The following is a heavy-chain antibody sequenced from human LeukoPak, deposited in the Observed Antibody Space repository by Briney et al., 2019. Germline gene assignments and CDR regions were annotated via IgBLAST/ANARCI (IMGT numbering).Heavy chain of an antibody. Sequence: PSETLSLTCTVSGGSLTNYYWSWIRQPPGKGLEWIGHSYYSGITNYNPSLKSRVTISVDTSKNQFSLKLSSVTAADTAVYYCASRKLGNDYWGQGTLVTVSS. CDR3: ASRKLGNDY. CDR1: GGSLTNYY. J-gene: IGHJ4*01. CDR2: SYYSGIT. V-gene: IGHV4-59*01. D-gene: IGHD7-27*01.